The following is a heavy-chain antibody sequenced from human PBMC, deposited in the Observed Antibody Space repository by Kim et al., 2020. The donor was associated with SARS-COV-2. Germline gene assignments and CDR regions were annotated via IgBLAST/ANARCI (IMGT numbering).Heavy chain of an antibody. CDR3: ARGLPMSTFGGVIFYYYGMDV. D-gene: IGHD3-16*01. V-gene: IGHV4-34*01. Sequence: RVTISGDTSKNQFSLKLSSVTAADTAVYYCARGLPMSTFGGVIFYYYGMDVWGQGTTVTVSS. J-gene: IGHJ6*02.